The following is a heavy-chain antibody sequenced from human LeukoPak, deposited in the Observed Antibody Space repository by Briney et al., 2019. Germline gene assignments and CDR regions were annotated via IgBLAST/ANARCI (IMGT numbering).Heavy chain of an antibody. CDR2: IMSSGDT. V-gene: IGHV3-23*01. CDR1: GFIFSQYD. D-gene: IGHD3-16*01. Sequence: GGSLRLSCAAPGFIFSQYDMIWVRQGPGKGLEWVSSIMSSGDTYYADSVQGRFTTSRDTSRSTVFLQMNSLRVEDTAVYYCTRNGGGLGYWGQGTLVTVSS. CDR3: TRNGGGLGY. J-gene: IGHJ4*02.